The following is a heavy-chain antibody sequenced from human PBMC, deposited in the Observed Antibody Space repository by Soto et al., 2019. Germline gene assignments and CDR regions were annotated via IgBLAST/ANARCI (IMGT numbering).Heavy chain of an antibody. Sequence: ASVKVSCKASGYTFTSYAMHWVRQAPGQRLEWMGWINAGNGNTKYSQKFQGRVTITRDTSASTAYMELSSLRSEDTAVYYCATDILSYDFWSGYYSYWGQGTLVTVSS. CDR2: INAGNGNT. CDR3: ATDILSYDFWSGYYSY. J-gene: IGHJ4*02. CDR1: GYTFTSYA. D-gene: IGHD3-3*01. V-gene: IGHV1-3*01.